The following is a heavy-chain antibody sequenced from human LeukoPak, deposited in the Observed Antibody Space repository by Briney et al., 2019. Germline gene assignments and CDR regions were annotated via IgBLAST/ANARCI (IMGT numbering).Heavy chain of an antibody. CDR2: ISWNSGSI. CDR1: GFTFDDYA. CDR3: AKTTGGHSSSWYDYSFDY. Sequence: GGSLRLSCAASGFTFDDYAMHWVRQAPGKGLEWVSGISWNSGSIGYADSVKGRFTISRDNAKNSLYLQMNSLRAEDTALYYCAKTTGGHSSSWYDYSFDYWGQGTLVSVSS. D-gene: IGHD6-13*01. J-gene: IGHJ4*02. V-gene: IGHV3-9*01.